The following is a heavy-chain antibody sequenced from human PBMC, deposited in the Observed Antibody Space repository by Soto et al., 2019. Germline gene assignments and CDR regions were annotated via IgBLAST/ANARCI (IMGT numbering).Heavy chain of an antibody. D-gene: IGHD1-26*01. CDR2: IYHSGST. CDR3: ARISGSYYYGMDV. Sequence: QVQLQESGPGLVTPSGTLSLSCAVYGGSISSSNWWSWARQPPGKGLEWIGEIYHSGSTNYNPSLKSRVTISVDKSKNQFSLKLSSVTAADTAVYYCARISGSYYYGMDVWGQGTTVTVSS. V-gene: IGHV4-4*02. J-gene: IGHJ6*02. CDR1: GGSISSSNW.